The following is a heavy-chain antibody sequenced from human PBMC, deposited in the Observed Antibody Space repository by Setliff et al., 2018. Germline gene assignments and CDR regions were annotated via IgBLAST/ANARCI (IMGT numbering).Heavy chain of an antibody. CDR2: IYYSGST. CDR3: ARQQQLVIGSTAHYYYGMDV. V-gene: IGHV4-39*06. CDR1: GGSISSSSYY. Sequence: SATLSLTCTVSGGSISSSSYYWGWIRQPPGKGLEWIGIIYYSGSTYYNPSLKSRVTISVDTSKNQFPLKLSSVTAADTAVYYCARQQQLVIGSTAHYYYGMDVWGQGTTVTVSS. J-gene: IGHJ6*02. D-gene: IGHD6-13*01.